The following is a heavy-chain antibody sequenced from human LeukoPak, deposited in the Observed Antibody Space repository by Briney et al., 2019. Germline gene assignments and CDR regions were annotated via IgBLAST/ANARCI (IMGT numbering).Heavy chain of an antibody. J-gene: IGHJ5*02. D-gene: IGHD2-8*01. Sequence: PGGSLRLSCAASGFTFSNAWMNWVRQAPGKGLEWVGRIKTKTDGETTDYAAPVKGRFTISRDDSKNTLYLQMNSLKTEDTAVYYCTTATLGYCINGACEGFDPWGQGTLVTVSS. CDR1: GFTFSNAW. CDR2: IKTKTDGETT. CDR3: TTATLGYCINGACEGFDP. V-gene: IGHV3-15*01.